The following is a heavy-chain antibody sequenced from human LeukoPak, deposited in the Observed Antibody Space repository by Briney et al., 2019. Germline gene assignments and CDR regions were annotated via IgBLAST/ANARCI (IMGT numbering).Heavy chain of an antibody. CDR2: ISSSSSYI. V-gene: IGHV3-21*01. CDR1: GFAFSSYS. D-gene: IGHD1-26*01. CDR3: ARVVYSGSYYDY. Sequence: GGSLRLSCAASGFAFSSYSMNWVRQAPGKGLEWVSSISSSSSYIYYADSVKGRFTISRDNAKNSLYLQMNSLRAEDTAVYYCARVVYSGSYYDYWGQGTLVTVSS. J-gene: IGHJ4*02.